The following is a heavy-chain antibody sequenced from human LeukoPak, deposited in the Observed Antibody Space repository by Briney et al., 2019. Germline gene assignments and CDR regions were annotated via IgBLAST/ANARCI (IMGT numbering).Heavy chain of an antibody. CDR3: ARNVAGASYYDSSGYYFDY. CDR1: GGSFSGYY. D-gene: IGHD3-22*01. J-gene: IGHJ4*02. Sequence: SSETLSLTCAVYGGSFSGYYWSWIRQPSGKGLEWIGEINHSGSTNYNPSLKSRVTISVDTSKNQFSLKLSSVTAADTAVYYCARNVAGASYYDSSGYYFDYWGQGTLVTVSS. CDR2: INHSGST. V-gene: IGHV4-34*01.